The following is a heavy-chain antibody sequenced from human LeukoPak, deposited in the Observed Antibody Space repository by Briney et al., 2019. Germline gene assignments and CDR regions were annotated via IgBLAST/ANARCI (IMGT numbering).Heavy chain of an antibody. Sequence: GGSLRLSCAASGFTFSSYSMNWVRQAPGTGLEWVSYISSSSSTIYYADSVRGRFTISRDNAKNSLYLQMNSLRAEDTAVYYCARDYGDYAFDYWGQGTLVTVSS. D-gene: IGHD4-17*01. CDR2: ISSSSSTI. J-gene: IGHJ4*02. CDR1: GFTFSSYS. CDR3: ARDYGDYAFDY. V-gene: IGHV3-48*04.